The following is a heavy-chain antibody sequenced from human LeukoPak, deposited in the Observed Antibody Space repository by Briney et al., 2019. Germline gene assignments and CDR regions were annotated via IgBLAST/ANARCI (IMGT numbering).Heavy chain of an antibody. D-gene: IGHD3-3*01. V-gene: IGHV3-23*01. CDR3: AKDPNPFYDFWSGYK. J-gene: IGHJ4*02. CDR2: IGGRDDRT. CDR1: GLTFTVHT. Sequence: GGSLRLSCAPSGLTFTVHTMTWLRQAPGHGLEGVSIIGGRDDRTYYADSVKGRFTISRDNSKNTLYLQMNSLRGEDTAVYYCAKDPNPFYDFWSGYKWGQGTLVTVSS.